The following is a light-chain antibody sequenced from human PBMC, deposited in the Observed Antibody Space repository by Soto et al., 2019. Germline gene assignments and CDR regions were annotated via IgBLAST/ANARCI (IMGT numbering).Light chain of an antibody. V-gene: IGKV3-20*01. Sequence: IVLTQSAATLSLSPGERATLSCRASQSVSSYLAWYQQKPGQAPRLLIYDASNRATGIPARFSGSGSGTDFTLTISRLEPEDFAVYYCQQYGSSPKWTFGQRTKVDIK. CDR3: QQYGSSPKWT. J-gene: IGKJ1*01. CDR2: DAS. CDR1: QSVSSY.